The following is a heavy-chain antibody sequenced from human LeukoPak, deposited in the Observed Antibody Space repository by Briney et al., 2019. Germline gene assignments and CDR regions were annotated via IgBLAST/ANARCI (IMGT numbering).Heavy chain of an antibody. D-gene: IGHD6-19*01. CDR2: ISGSGGGT. CDR1: GFTFSSYA. V-gene: IGHV3-23*01. Sequence: GGSLRLSCAASGFTFSSYAMSWVRQAPEKGLEWVSTISGSGGGTYYADSVKGRFTISRDNSKNTLYLQMNSLRAEDTAVYYCAKDPQANGWTFYFDYWGQGTLVTVSS. J-gene: IGHJ4*02. CDR3: AKDPQANGWTFYFDY.